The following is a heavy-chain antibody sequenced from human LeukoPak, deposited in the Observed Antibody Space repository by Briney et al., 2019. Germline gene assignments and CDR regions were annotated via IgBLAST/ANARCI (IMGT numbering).Heavy chain of an antibody. Sequence: SETLSLTCTVSGGSISSYYWSWIRQPPGKGLEWIGYIYYSGSTNYNPSLKSRVTISVDTSKNQFSLKLSSVTAADTAVYYCARDLGPRVLDYWGQGTLVTVSS. CDR2: IYYSGST. CDR1: GGSISSYY. D-gene: IGHD6-13*01. CDR3: ARDLGPRVLDY. V-gene: IGHV4-59*01. J-gene: IGHJ4*02.